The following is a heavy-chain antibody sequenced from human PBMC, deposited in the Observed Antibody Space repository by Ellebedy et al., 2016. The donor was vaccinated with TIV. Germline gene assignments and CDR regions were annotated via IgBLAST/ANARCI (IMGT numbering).Heavy chain of an antibody. CDR1: GCTFSNYA. J-gene: IGHJ3*02. V-gene: IGHV1-69*06. Sequence: AASVKVSCKASGCTFSNYAINWVRPAPGQGLEWMGGIIPIFGTVNYAQKFQGRVTISADKSTGTAYMDVNSLRSEDTAVYYCANGSRDAFDNWGQGTMVTVSS. CDR3: ANGSRDAFDN. CDR2: IIPIFGTV.